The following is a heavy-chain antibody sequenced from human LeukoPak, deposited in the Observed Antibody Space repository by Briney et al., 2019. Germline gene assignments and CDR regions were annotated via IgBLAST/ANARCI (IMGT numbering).Heavy chain of an antibody. CDR3: ARGNIVLMVYAPYGMDV. J-gene: IGHJ6*02. CDR1: GGSFSGYY. CDR2: INHSGST. Sequence: PSETLSLTCAVYGGSFSGYYWSWIRQPPGKGLEWIGEINHSGSTNYSPSLKSRVTISVDTSKNQFSLKLSSVTAADTAVYYCARGNIVLMVYAPYGMDVWGQGTTVTVSS. D-gene: IGHD2-8*01. V-gene: IGHV4-34*01.